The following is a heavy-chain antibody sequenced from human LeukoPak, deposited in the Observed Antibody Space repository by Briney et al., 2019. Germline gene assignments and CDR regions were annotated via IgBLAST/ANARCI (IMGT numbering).Heavy chain of an antibody. J-gene: IGHJ4*02. CDR2: ISGGGGRT. CDR3: AKDSTAVSLTIFLVSGLEF. Sequence: GGSLRLSCAASGFIFSSYAMTWVRQAPGKGLEWVASISGGGGRTIYTDSVKGRFTISRDNSKKTVYLQLSSLRTEDTALYYCAKDSTAVSLTIFLVSGLEFWGQGVLVTVSS. V-gene: IGHV3-23*01. CDR1: GFIFSSYA. D-gene: IGHD3-3*01.